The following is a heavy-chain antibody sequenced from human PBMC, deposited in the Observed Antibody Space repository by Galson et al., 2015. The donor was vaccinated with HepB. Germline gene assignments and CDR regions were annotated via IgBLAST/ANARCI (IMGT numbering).Heavy chain of an antibody. D-gene: IGHD3-3*01. CDR1: GYTFTSYY. V-gene: IGHV1-46*03. J-gene: IGHJ6*02. CDR2: INPSGGST. Sequence: SVKVSCKASGYTFTSYYMHWVRQAPGQGLEWLGIINPSGGSTNYPQKFQGRVTMTRDTSTSTFYMELSSLRSEDTAVYYCARGGLVSDGYYYYGMDVWGQGTTVTVSS. CDR3: ARGGLVSDGYYYYGMDV.